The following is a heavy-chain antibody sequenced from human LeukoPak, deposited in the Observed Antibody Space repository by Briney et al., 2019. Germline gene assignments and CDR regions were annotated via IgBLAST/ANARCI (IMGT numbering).Heavy chain of an antibody. D-gene: IGHD6-13*01. CDR1: GGSISSSSYY. Sequence: EPSETLSLTCTVSGGSISSSSYYWGWIRQPPGKGLGWIGSIYYSGSTYYNPSLKSRVTISVDTSKNQFSLKLSSVTAADTAVYYCASIPYSSSWFIDYWGQGTLVTVSS. CDR3: ASIPYSSSWFIDY. J-gene: IGHJ4*02. V-gene: IGHV4-39*07. CDR2: IYYSGST.